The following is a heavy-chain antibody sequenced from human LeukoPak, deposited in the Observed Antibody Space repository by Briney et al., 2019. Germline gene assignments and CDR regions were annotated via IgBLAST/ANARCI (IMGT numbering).Heavy chain of an antibody. V-gene: IGHV1-2*02. J-gene: IGHJ6*03. CDR3: ARARGSTGYMDV. CDR1: GYTFTGYY. D-gene: IGHD1-1*01. CDR2: INPNSGGT. Sequence: ASVKVSCKASGYTFTGYYMHWVRQAPGQGLEWMGWINPNSGGTNYAQKFQGRVTMTRDTSISTAYMELSRLRSDDTAVYYCARARGSTGYMDVWGKGTTVTVSS.